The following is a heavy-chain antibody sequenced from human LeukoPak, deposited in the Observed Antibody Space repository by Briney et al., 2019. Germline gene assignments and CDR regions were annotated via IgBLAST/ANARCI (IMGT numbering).Heavy chain of an antibody. V-gene: IGHV4-39*01. CDR3: AKAGVRYFDSSGLYAFDF. J-gene: IGHJ3*01. CDR1: GGSISSTGYC. CDR2: IYYSGST. D-gene: IGHD3-22*01. Sequence: SETLSLTCAVSGGSISSTGYCWAWIRQPPGRGLEWIGTIYYSGSTYNNTSRKSRITMSVDTSSNQFSLKLSSVDAADTAVYYCAKAGVRYFDSSGLYAFDFWGQGTTVTVSS.